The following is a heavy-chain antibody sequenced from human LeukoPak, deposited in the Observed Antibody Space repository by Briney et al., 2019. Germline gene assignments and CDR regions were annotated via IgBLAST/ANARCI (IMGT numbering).Heavy chain of an antibody. CDR1: GGSISNDY. CDR2: IYYSGST. CDR3: ARDPPVYSGSQGYYFDY. V-gene: IGHV4-59*12. J-gene: IGHJ4*02. Sequence: SETLSLTCSVSGGSISNDYWSWIRLPPGKGLEWIGYIYYSGSTNYNPSLSNRVTISVDTSKNQFSLNLNSVTAADTAVYYCARDPPVYSGSQGYYFDYWGQGTLVTVSS. D-gene: IGHD1-26*01.